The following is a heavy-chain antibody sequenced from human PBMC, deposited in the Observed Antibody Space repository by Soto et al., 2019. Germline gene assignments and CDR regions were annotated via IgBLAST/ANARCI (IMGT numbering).Heavy chain of an antibody. V-gene: IGHV4-34*01. CDR1: GGSFSGYY. J-gene: IGHJ4*02. D-gene: IGHD3-22*01. Sequence: SETLSLTCAVYGGSFSGYYWSWIRQPPGKGLEWIGEINHSGSTNYNPSLKSRVTISVDTSKNQFSLKLSSVTAADTAVYYCARCYYDSSFPGSYWGQGTLVTVSS. CDR3: ARCYYDSSFPGSY. CDR2: INHSGST.